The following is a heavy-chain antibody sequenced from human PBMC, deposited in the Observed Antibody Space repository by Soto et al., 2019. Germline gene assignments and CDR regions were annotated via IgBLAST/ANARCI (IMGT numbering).Heavy chain of an antibody. CDR2: ISYDGSNK. CDR3: ARDLGVEFYCGMDV. J-gene: IGHJ6*02. D-gene: IGHD3-10*01. V-gene: IGHV3-30-3*01. CDR1: GFTFSSNA. Sequence: QVQLVESGGGVVQPGRSLRLSCAASGFTFSSNAMHWVRQAPGKGLEWVAVISYDGSNKYYADSVKGRFTISRDNSKNTLYLQMNSLRAEDTAVYYCARDLGVEFYCGMDVWGQGTTVTVSS.